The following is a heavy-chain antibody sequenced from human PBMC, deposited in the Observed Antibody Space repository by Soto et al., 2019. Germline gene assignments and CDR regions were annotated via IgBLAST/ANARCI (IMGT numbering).Heavy chain of an antibody. J-gene: IGHJ6*02. V-gene: IGHV1-69*08. Sequence: QVQLVQSGAEVKKPGSSVKVSCKGSGGTFNRYTITWVRQAPGQGLEWMGRIIPMFGIASYAQNFQGRVTIPADKSTSTAYMELSSLRSQDTAVYYCARDSGRSDLVPAAISAMDVWGQGTTVTVSS. CDR2: IIPMFGIA. D-gene: IGHD2-2*01. CDR1: GGTFNRYT. CDR3: ARDSGRSDLVPAAISAMDV.